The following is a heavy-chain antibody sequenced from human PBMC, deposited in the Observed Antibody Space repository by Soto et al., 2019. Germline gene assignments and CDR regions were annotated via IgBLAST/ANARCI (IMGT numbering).Heavy chain of an antibody. J-gene: IGHJ2*01. CDR1: GYTFTSYA. V-gene: IGHV1-3*01. D-gene: IGHD6-25*01. CDR2: INAGNGNT. CDR3: ARVPGFSIGDL. Sequence: QVQLVQSGAEVKKPGASVKVSCKASGYTFTSYAMHWVRQAPGQRLEWMGWINAGNGNTNYSQKFQGRVTITRDTAAGIAYMELSSLRSEGTAVYYCARVPGFSIGDLWGRGALGTVSS.